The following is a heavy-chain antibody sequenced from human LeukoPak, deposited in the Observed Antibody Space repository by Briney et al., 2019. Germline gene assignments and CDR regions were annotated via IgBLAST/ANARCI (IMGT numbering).Heavy chain of an antibody. CDR3: AKDLTMIVVVITFDY. CDR1: GFTFSSYA. CDR2: ISGSGGST. Sequence: GGSLRLSCAASGFTFSSYAMSWVRQAPGKGLGWVSAISGSGGSTYYADSVKGRFTISRDNSKNTLYLQMNSLRAEDTAVYYCAKDLTMIVVVITFDYWGQGTLVTVSS. J-gene: IGHJ4*02. D-gene: IGHD3-22*01. V-gene: IGHV3-23*01.